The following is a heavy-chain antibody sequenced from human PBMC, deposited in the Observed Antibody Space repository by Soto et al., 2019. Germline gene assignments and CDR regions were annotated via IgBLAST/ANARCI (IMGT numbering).Heavy chain of an antibody. J-gene: IGHJ6*02. Sequence: PGESLKICCKGSGYSFTSDWISWVRQMPGKGLEWMGRIDPSDSYTNYSPSFQGHVTISADKSISTAYLQWSSLKASDTAMYYCARLPYSSSQERHYYYGMDVWGQGTTVTVSS. CDR3: ARLPYSSSQERHYYYGMDV. D-gene: IGHD6-6*01. V-gene: IGHV5-10-1*01. CDR2: IDPSDSYT. CDR1: GYSFTSDW.